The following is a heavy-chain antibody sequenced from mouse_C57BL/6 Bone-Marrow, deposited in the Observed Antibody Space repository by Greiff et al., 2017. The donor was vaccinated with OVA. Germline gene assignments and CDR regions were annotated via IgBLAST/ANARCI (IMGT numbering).Heavy chain of an antibody. CDR2: IDPSDSET. Sequence: QVQLQQPGAELVRPGSSVKLSCKASGYTFTSYWMHWVKQRPIQGLEWIGNIDPSDSETHYNQKFKDKATLTVDKSSSTAYMQLSSLTSEDSAAYYCAREGYGSSYDYYAMDYWGQGTSVTVSS. CDR3: AREGYGSSYDYYAMDY. J-gene: IGHJ4*01. D-gene: IGHD1-1*01. CDR1: GYTFTSYW. V-gene: IGHV1-52*01.